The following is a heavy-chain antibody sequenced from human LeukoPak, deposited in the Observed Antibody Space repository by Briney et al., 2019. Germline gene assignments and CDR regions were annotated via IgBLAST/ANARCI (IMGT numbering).Heavy chain of an antibody. J-gene: IGHJ4*02. D-gene: IGHD3-22*01. CDR3: ARGVVDRDYYDSSGYYLYYFDY. CDR1: GDRVSSNSAA. V-gene: IGHV6-1*01. CDR2: TYYRSKWYN. Sequence: SQTLSLTCAISGDRVSSNSAAWNWIRQSPSRGLEWLGRTYYRSKWYNDYAVSVKSRITINPDTSKNQFSLQLNSVTPEDTAVYYCARGVVDRDYYDSSGYYLYYFDYWGQETLVTVSS.